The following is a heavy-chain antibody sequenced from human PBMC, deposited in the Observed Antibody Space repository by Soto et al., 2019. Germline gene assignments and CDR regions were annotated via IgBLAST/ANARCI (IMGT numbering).Heavy chain of an antibody. J-gene: IGHJ6*02. CDR3: ARGIEGWYQGRYYYGMDV. D-gene: IGHD6-19*01. CDR1: GGCVSSGSYY. V-gene: IGHV4-61*01. CDR2: IYYSGST. Sequence: QVQLQESGPGLVKPSETLSLTCTVSGGCVSSGSYYWSWIRQRPGKGLEWIGYIYYSGSTNYNPSLKSRVTRSVDTSKNQFSLKLSSVTAADTAVYYCARGIEGWYQGRYYYGMDVWGQGTTVTVSS.